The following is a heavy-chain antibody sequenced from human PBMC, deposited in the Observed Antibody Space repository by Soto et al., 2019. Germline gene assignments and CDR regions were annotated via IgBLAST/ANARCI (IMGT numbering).Heavy chain of an antibody. CDR3: AKDRYRSYGSGYPLGSFDS. D-gene: IGHD3-22*01. Sequence: GGSLRLSCPATGFTFSTCAMNWVRQAPGKGLEWVSTISGSGSTTYYADSVKGRFTISRDNFKNTLYLQMNSLRVEDTAVYYCAKDRYRSYGSGYPLGSFDSWGQGTLVTVSS. CDR2: ISGSGSTT. V-gene: IGHV3-23*01. CDR1: GFTFSTCA. J-gene: IGHJ4*02.